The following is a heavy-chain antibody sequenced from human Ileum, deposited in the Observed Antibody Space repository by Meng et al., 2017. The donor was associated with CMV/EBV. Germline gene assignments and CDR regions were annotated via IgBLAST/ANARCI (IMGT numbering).Heavy chain of an antibody. Sequence: QLQRQGSGQRRLQPPATLSLTCTVTGGSLTSYYWTWIRQPAGKGLEWIGRIHPTGTTDDNPSLRSRVSMSLDKSKNQFSLKLTSVTAADTAVYYCARAAARGVPVDLWGQGTLVTVSS. J-gene: IGHJ5*02. V-gene: IGHV4-4*07. CDR2: IHPTGTT. CDR3: ARAAARGVPVDL. D-gene: IGHD3-10*01. CDR1: GGSLTSYY.